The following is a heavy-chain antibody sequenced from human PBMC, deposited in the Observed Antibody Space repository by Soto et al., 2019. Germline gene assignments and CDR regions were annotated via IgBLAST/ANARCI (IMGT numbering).Heavy chain of an antibody. CDR1: GFTFSSYA. CDR3: YGPLAARPR. J-gene: IGHJ4*02. D-gene: IGHD6-6*01. CDR2: ISYDGSNK. V-gene: IGHV3-30-3*01. Sequence: GGSLRLSCAASGFTFSSYAMHWVRQAPGKGLEWVAVISYDGSNKYYADSVKGRFTISRDNSKNTLYLQMNSLRAEDTAVYYCYGPLAARPRWGQGTLVTVSS.